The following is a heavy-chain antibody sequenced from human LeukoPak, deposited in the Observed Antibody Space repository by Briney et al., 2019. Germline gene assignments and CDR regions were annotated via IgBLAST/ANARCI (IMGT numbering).Heavy chain of an antibody. CDR3: AKATGTATWDYFDY. D-gene: IGHD1-1*01. CDR2: ISSNGGST. CDR1: GFTFSSYA. V-gene: IGHV3-64*01. J-gene: IGHJ4*02. Sequence: QPGGSLRLSCAASGFTFSSYAMHWVRQARGKGLEYVSAISSNGGSTYYANSVKGRFTISRDNAKNSLYLQMNSLRAEDMALYYCAKATGTATWDYFDYWGQGTLVTVSS.